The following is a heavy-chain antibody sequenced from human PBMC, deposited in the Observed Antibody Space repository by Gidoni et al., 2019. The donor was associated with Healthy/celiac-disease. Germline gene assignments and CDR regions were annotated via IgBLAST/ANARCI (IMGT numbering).Heavy chain of an antibody. CDR3: AKDTIPGYSSSWYVGGVGFDY. Sequence: EVQLVESGGGLVQPGRSLRLSCAASGFTFDDYAMHWARQAPGKGLEWVSGISWNSGSIGYADSVKGRFTISRDNAKNSLYLQMNSLRAEDTALYYCAKDTIPGYSSSWYVGGVGFDYWGQGTLVTVSS. V-gene: IGHV3-9*01. J-gene: IGHJ4*02. D-gene: IGHD6-13*01. CDR1: GFTFDDYA. CDR2: ISWNSGSI.